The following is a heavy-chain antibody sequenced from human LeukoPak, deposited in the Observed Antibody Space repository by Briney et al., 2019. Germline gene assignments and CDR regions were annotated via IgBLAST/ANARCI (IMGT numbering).Heavy chain of an antibody. D-gene: IGHD3-9*01. Sequence: ASVKVSCKASGYTFTGYYMHWVRQAPGQGLEWMGWINPNSGGTNYAQKFQGRVTMTRDTSISTAYMELSRLRSDDTAVYYCARAPYYDILTGYLGGEFDPWGQGTLVTVSS. CDR2: INPNSGGT. V-gene: IGHV1-2*02. CDR1: GYTFTGYY. CDR3: ARAPYYDILTGYLGGEFDP. J-gene: IGHJ5*02.